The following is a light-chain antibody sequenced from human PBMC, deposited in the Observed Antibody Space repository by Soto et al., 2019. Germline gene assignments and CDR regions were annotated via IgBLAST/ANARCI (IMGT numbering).Light chain of an antibody. Sequence: QLVLTQSSSASASLGSSVKLTCTLSSGHSSYIIAWHQQQPGKAPRYLMKLEGSGSYNKGSGVPDRFSGSSSGADRYLTISNLQSEDEDDYYCETWDSNTLVVFGGGTKVTVL. V-gene: IGLV4-60*03. J-gene: IGLJ2*01. CDR3: ETWDSNTLVV. CDR2: LEGSGSY. CDR1: SGHSSYI.